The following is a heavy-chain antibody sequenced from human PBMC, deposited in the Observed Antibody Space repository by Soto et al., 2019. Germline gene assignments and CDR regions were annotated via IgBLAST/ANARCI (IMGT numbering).Heavy chain of an antibody. CDR1: GFDFSNYH. CDR2: IKPDGSDM. CDR3: ATDLNWESR. J-gene: IGHJ4*02. V-gene: IGHV3-7*03. Sequence: PVGSLRLSCAASGFDFSNYHMTWVRQSPGKGLGWVASIKPDGSDMYYVGSVNGRFTISRDNAKNSLSLQMSSLRVEDTAFYYCATDLNWESRWGQGTLVTVSS. D-gene: IGHD7-27*01.